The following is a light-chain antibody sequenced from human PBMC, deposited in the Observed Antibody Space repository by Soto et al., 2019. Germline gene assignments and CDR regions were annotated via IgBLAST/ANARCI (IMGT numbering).Light chain of an antibody. CDR2: GVL. Sequence: QSVLTQPASVSGSPGHSITISCTGTNSDIGAYNFVSWYQQHPGKAPKLLIYGVLNRPSGISYRFSCAKSANTASLTISGLQPEDEADYYCSSYTSISTVVFGGGTKLTVL. V-gene: IGLV2-14*01. CDR1: NSDIGAYNF. J-gene: IGLJ2*01. CDR3: SSYTSISTVV.